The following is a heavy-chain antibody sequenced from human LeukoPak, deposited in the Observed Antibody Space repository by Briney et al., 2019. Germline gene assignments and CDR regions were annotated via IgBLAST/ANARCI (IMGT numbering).Heavy chain of an antibody. CDR3: AREKAMVRGVISWYFDL. D-gene: IGHD3-10*01. CDR2: IYSGGST. J-gene: IGHJ2*01. CDR1: GFTVSSNY. V-gene: IGHV3-53*01. Sequence: GGSLRLSCAASGFTVSSNYMSWVRQAPGKGLEWVSVIYSGGSTYYADSVKGRFIISRDNSKNTLYLQMNSLRAEDTAVYYCAREKAMVRGVISWYFDLWGRGTLVTVSS.